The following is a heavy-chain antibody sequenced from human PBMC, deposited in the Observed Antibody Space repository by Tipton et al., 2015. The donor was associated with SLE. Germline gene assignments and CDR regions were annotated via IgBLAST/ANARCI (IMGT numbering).Heavy chain of an antibody. J-gene: IGHJ3*02. Sequence: TLSLTCTVSGGSIRSSNYYWSWIRQPPGKGLEWIGYIYYSGSTNYNPSLKSRVTISVDTSKNQFSLKLSSVTAADTAVYYCAREGDFWSGRAFDIWGQGTMVTVSS. CDR2: IYYSGST. D-gene: IGHD3-3*01. CDR1: GGSIRSSNYY. CDR3: AREGDFWSGRAFDI. V-gene: IGHV4-61*01.